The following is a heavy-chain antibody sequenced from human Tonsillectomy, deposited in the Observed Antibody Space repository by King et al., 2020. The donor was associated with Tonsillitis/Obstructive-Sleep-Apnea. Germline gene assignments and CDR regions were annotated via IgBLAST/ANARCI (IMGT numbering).Heavy chain of an antibody. Sequence: EVQLVESGGGLVQPGGSLRLSCAASGFTFSSYEMNWVRQAPGKGLEWVSYISSSGSTIYYADSVKGRFTISRDNAKNSLYLQMNSLRAEDTAVYYCARETEGIADAFDIWGQGTMVTVSS. CDR1: GFTFSSYE. CDR3: ARETEGIADAFDI. V-gene: IGHV3-48*03. D-gene: IGHD6-13*01. CDR2: ISSSGSTI. J-gene: IGHJ3*02.